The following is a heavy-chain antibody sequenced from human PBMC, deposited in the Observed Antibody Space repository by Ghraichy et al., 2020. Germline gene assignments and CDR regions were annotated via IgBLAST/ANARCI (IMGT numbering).Heavy chain of an antibody. J-gene: IGHJ4*02. CDR3: ARGDSGSWYVEGRFDY. Sequence: SETLSLTCTVSGGSISSYYWSWIRQPPGKGLEWIGYIYYSGSTNYNPSLKSRVTISVDTSKNQFSLQLSSVTPEDTAVYFCARGDSGSWYVEGRFDYWGQGTLVTVSS. D-gene: IGHD6-13*01. V-gene: IGHV4-59*12. CDR2: IYYSGST. CDR1: GGSISSYY.